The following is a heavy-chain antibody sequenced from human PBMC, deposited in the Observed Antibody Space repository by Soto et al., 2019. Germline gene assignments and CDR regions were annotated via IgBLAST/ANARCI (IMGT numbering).Heavy chain of an antibody. CDR3: ARDLNYGLFDY. CDR1: GFTFSSYS. V-gene: IGHV3-48*01. D-gene: IGHD4-17*01. CDR2: ISSSSSTI. J-gene: IGHJ4*02. Sequence: EVQLVESGGGLVQPGGSLRLSCAASGFTFSSYSMNWVRQAPGKGLEWVSYISSSSSTIYYADSVKGRFTISRDNAKNSLYLQMTSLGAADTAVYYCARDLNYGLFDYWGQGTLVTVSS.